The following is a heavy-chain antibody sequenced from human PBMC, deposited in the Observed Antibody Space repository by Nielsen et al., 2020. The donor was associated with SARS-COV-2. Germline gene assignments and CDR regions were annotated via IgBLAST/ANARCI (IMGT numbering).Heavy chain of an antibody. CDR2: ISSNGGST. CDR1: GFTFSSYA. CDR3: ARGTHVKYCSGGSCYSPYFDY. D-gene: IGHD2-15*01. Sequence: GESLKISCAASGFTFSSYAMHWVRQAPGKGLEYVSAISSNGGSTYYANSVKGRFTISRDNSKNTLYLQMGSLRAEDMAVYYCARGTHVKYCSGGSCYSPYFDYWGQGTLVTVSS. J-gene: IGHJ4*02. V-gene: IGHV3-64*01.